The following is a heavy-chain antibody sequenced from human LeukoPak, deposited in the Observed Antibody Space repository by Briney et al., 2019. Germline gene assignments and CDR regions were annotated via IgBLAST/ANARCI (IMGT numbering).Heavy chain of an antibody. J-gene: IGHJ6*02. CDR2: IYTSGST. V-gene: IGHV4-4*07. CDR1: GGSISSYY. CDR3: ARDLPPQQIPMTGLFYYYYGLDV. D-gene: IGHD3-9*01. Sequence: SETLSLTCTVSGGSISSYYWSWIRQPAGKGLEWIGRIYTSGSTNYNPSLKSRVTMSVDTSKNQFSLKMTSVTAADTAVYYCARDLPPQQIPMTGLFYYYYGLDVWGQGTTVTVS.